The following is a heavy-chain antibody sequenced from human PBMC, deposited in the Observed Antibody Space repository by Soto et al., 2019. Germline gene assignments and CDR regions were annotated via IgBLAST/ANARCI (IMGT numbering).Heavy chain of an antibody. J-gene: IGHJ6*02. CDR3: AYLMTGTTFSRHEYYYYYGMDV. CDR2: ISYDGSNK. D-gene: IGHD1-7*01. V-gene: IGHV3-30-3*01. Sequence: GGSLRLSCAASGFTFSSYAMHGVRQAPGKGLEWVAVISYDGSNKYYADSVKGRFTISRDNSKNTLYLQMNSLRAEDTAVYYCAYLMTGTTFSRHEYYYYYGMDVWGQGTTVTVSS. CDR1: GFTFSSYA.